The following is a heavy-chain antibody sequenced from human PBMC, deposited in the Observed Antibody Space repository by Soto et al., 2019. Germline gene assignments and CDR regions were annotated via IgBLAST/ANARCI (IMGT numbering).Heavy chain of an antibody. CDR2: IYHSGSS. D-gene: IGHD4-17*01. CDR1: GGSLSSGTYY. V-gene: IGHV4-30-4*01. J-gene: IGHJ4*02. Sequence: TLSLTCTVSGGSLSSGTYYWSWILQPPGKGLEWIGYIYHSGSSQSNPSLKSRVTISIDTSKNQFSLELRSVTAADTAVYYCARDLLDTTVDYYFDSWGPGRLVTVS. CDR3: ARDLLDTTVDYYFDS.